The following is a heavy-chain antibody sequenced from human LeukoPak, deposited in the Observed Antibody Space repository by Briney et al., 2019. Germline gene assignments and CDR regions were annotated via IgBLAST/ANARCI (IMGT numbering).Heavy chain of an antibody. V-gene: IGHV3-48*03. CDR3: ATAHYDSSGYYYDY. J-gene: IGHJ4*02. D-gene: IGHD3-22*01. CDR1: GFTFSSYE. CDR2: ISSSGSTI. Sequence: GGSLRLSCSASGFTFSSYEMNWVRQAPGKGLEWVSYISSSGSTIYYADSVKGRFTIPRDNATNSLYLQMNSLRADDTAVYYCATAHYDSSGYYYDYWGQGTLVTVSS.